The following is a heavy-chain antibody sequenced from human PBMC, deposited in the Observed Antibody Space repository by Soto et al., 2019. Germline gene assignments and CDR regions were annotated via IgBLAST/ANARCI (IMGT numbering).Heavy chain of an antibody. CDR2: ISAFTGNT. Sequence: QVQLVQSGAEVKKPGASVKVSCKASGYTLTSYGVTWVRQAPGQGLEWMGWISAFTGNTNYAQNLQGRVTMTTDTSTSTAYMELRSLRSDDTAVYYCARDLGIVGGSYYFDYWGQGTLVTVSS. J-gene: IGHJ4*02. D-gene: IGHD1-26*01. CDR3: ARDLGIVGGSYYFDY. V-gene: IGHV1-18*01. CDR1: GYTLTSYG.